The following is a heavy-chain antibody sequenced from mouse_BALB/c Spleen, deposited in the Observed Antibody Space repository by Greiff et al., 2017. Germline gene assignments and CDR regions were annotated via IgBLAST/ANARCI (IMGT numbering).Heavy chain of an antibody. J-gene: IGHJ4*01. CDR1: GFTFSSFG. Sequence: EVKVVESGGGLVQPGGSRKLSCAAPGFTFSSFGMHWVRQAPEKGLEWVAYISSGSSTIYYADTVKGRFTITRDNAKNTLYLQMSSLKSEDTAMYYCARHGATMITTGAMDYWGQGTSVTVSS. CDR2: ISSGSSTI. V-gene: IGHV5-17*02. CDR3: ARHGATMITTGAMDY. D-gene: IGHD2-4*01.